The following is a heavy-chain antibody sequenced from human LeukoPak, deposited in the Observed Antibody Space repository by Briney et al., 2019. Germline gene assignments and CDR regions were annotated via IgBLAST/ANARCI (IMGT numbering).Heavy chain of an antibody. J-gene: IGHJ4*02. CDR1: GGFISSYY. D-gene: IGHD6-13*01. V-gene: IGHV4-59*01. Sequence: KASETLSLTCTVSGGFISSYYWSWIRQPPGKRLEWIGYIYYSGSTNYNPSLKSRVTISVDTSKNQFSLKLSSVTAADTAVYYCARATAVQEYYFDYWGQGTLVTVSS. CDR2: IYYSGST. CDR3: ARATAVQEYYFDY.